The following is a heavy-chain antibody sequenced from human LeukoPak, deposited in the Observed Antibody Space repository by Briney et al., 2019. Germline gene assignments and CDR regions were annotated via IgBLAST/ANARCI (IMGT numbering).Heavy chain of an antibody. J-gene: IGHJ5*02. CDR3: ARCRGSGLTGFPNWFDP. D-gene: IGHD3-10*01. CDR1: GYTFTGYY. Sequence: ASVKVSCKASGYTFTGYYMHWVRRAPGQGLEWMGWINPNSGGTNYAQKFQGRVTMTRDTSISTAYMELSRLRSDDTAVYYCARCRGSGLTGFPNWFDPWGQGTLVTVSS. V-gene: IGHV1-2*02. CDR2: INPNSGGT.